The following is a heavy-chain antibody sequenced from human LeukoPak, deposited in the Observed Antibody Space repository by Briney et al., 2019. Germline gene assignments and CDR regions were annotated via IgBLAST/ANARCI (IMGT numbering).Heavy chain of an antibody. CDR1: GGSISSNSYY. V-gene: IGHV4-39*01. Sequence: SSETLSLTCTVSGGSISSNSYYWGWIRQPPGKGLKWIGSIYYSGSTYYNPSLQSRVTISVDTSKNQFSLKLNSVTAADTAVYYCARVGEYSSSGVDPWGQGTLVTVSS. CDR2: IYYSGST. D-gene: IGHD6-6*01. CDR3: ARVGEYSSSGVDP. J-gene: IGHJ5*02.